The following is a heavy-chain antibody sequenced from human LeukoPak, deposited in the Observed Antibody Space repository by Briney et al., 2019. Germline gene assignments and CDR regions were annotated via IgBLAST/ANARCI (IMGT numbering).Heavy chain of an antibody. Sequence: SGSPSLTPTHPLGSLTRYHWSRIRPPPRRRVGWVVHIYYSGRTHYNPSPMCRVTIPLPTTKHQTSLILRSVTAADTAVYYCAREACWGGDCYSGFDYWGQGTLVTVSS. D-gene: IGHD2-21*02. V-gene: IGHV4-59*01. CDR2: IYYSGRT. CDR1: LGSLTRYH. CDR3: AREACWGGDCYSGFDY. J-gene: IGHJ4*02.